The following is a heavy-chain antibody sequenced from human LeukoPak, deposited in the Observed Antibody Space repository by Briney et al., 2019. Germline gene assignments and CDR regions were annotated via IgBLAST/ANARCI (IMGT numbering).Heavy chain of an antibody. D-gene: IGHD2-15*01. CDR1: GGSISSGDYY. CDR2: IYYSGTT. J-gene: IGHJ3*02. Sequence: PSETLSLTCTVSGGSISSGDYYWSWIRQPPGKGLEWIGYIYYSGTTYYNPSLRSRTSISPDTSKNHFSLRLTSVTAADTAVYYCARASPATVSFDIWGQGTLVTVFS. V-gene: IGHV4-30-4*08. CDR3: ARASPATVSFDI.